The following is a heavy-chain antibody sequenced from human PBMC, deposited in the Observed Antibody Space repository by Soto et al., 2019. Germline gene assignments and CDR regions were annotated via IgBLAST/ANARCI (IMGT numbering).Heavy chain of an antibody. V-gene: IGHV4-59*01. Sequence: SETLSLTCTVSGAAINSYYWSWLRQAPGLGLEWIGYIYYTGSTNYNPSLESRVTVSVDRSRNQFSLELRSVTAADTAVYYCARVDGYFFFFDNWGQGTQVTVSS. CDR3: ARVDGYFFFFDN. J-gene: IGHJ4*02. CDR1: GAAINSYY. D-gene: IGHD3-22*01. CDR2: IYYTGST.